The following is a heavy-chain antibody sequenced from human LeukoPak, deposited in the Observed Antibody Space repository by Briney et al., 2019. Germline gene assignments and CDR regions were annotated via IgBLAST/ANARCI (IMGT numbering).Heavy chain of an antibody. V-gene: IGHV3-48*03. J-gene: IGHJ4*02. CDR2: ISSSGSTT. CDR3: ARDSSGWSYYFDY. CDR1: GFTFSSYE. Sequence: PGGSLRLSCAASGFTFSSYEMNWVRQAPGKGLEGVSDISSSGSTTYYADSVKGRFTISRDNAKNSLYLQMNSLRAEDTAVYYCARDSSGWSYYFDYGGQGTVVSVSS. D-gene: IGHD6-19*01.